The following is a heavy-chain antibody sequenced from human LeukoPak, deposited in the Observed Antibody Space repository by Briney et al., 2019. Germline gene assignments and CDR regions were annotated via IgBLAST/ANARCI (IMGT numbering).Heavy chain of an antibody. CDR1: GGSISSYY. CDR2: IYTSGST. V-gene: IGHV4-4*09. D-gene: IGHD6-6*01. J-gene: IGHJ3*02. Sequence: PSETLSLTCTVSGGSISSYYWSWIRQPPGKGLEWIGYIYTSGSTNYNPSLKSRVTISVDTSKNQFSLKLSSVTAADTAVYYCARGLARIAARHDAFDIWGQGTMVTVSS. CDR3: ARGLARIAARHDAFDI.